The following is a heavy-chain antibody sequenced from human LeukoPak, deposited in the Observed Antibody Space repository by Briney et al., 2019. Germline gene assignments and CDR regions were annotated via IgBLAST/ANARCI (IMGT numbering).Heavy chain of an antibody. V-gene: IGHV1-18*01. CDR3: ARDTYCSSTSCYYWFDP. J-gene: IGHJ5*02. CDR1: GYTFTSYG. D-gene: IGHD2-2*01. CDR2: ISAYNGNT. Sequence: ASVKVSCKASGYTFTSYGISWVRQAPGQGLEWMGWISAYNGNTNYAQKLQGRVTMTTDTSTSTAYMELRSLRSDDTAVYYCARDTYCSSTSCYYWFDPWSQGALVTVSS.